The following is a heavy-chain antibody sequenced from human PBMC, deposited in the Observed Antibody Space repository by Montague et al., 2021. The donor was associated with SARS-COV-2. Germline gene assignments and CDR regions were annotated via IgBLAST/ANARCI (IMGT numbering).Heavy chain of an antibody. CDR2: IYYSGST. J-gene: IGHJ2*01. V-gene: IGHV4-59*12. Sequence: SETLSLTCTVSGGFISTYYWSWIRQPPGKGLEWIGYIYYSGSTNYSPSXXSGVTISVDTSKNQFSLKLSSVTAADTAVYYCARDGYNAHQNYWYFDLWGRGTLFTVSS. D-gene: IGHD5-24*01. CDR3: ARDGYNAHQNYWYFDL. CDR1: GGFISTYY.